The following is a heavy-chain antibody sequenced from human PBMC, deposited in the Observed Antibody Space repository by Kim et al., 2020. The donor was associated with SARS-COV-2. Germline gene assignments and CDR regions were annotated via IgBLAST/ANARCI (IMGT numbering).Heavy chain of an antibody. CDR2: IYYSGST. CDR3: ARVVRGVTGIRGFAIFDY. CDR1: GGSISSYY. V-gene: IGHV4-59*13. J-gene: IGHJ4*02. D-gene: IGHD3-10*01. Sequence: SETLSLTCTVSGGSISSYYWSWIRQPPGKGLEWIGYIYYSGSTNYNPSLKSRVTISVDTSKNQFSLKLSSVTAADTAVYYCARVVRGVTGIRGFAIFDYWGQGTLVTVSA.